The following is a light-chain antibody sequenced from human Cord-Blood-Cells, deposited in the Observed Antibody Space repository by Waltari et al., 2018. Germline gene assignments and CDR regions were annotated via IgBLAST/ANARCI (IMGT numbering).Light chain of an antibody. CDR2: WAS. CDR1: RSVLFSSNNKNY. CDR3: QQYYSSPPT. V-gene: IGKV4-1*01. Sequence: DTVKTQSTHPLAVSLGERAPLISKHSRSVLFSSNNKNYLAWYQQKPGQPPKLLIYWASTLETGVPDRFSGSGSGTDFTLTISSLQAEDVAVYYCQQYYSSPPTFGQGTKLEIK. J-gene: IGKJ2*01.